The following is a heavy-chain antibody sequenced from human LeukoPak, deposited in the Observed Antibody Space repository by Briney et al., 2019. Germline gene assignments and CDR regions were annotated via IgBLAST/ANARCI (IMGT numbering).Heavy chain of an antibody. CDR3: VREGLGPSFSAWFDP. J-gene: IGHJ5*02. Sequence: GSLRLSCAASGFTFSNYGLSWVRQAPGRGLEWVSGISGGAVSTNYADSVKGRFTISRDNSKNTLYLQMNSLRAEDTAVYYCVREGLGPSFSAWFDPWGHGTLVTVSS. CDR1: GFTFSNYG. V-gene: IGHV3-23*01. D-gene: IGHD3/OR15-3a*01. CDR2: ISGGAVST.